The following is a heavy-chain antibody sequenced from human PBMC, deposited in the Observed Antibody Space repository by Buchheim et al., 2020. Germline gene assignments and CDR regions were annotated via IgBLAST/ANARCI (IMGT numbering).Heavy chain of an antibody. CDR2: INPSGTTI. J-gene: IGHJ6*02. D-gene: IGHD7-27*01. CDR3: ARVRIWGTSNYYGMDV. CDR1: GFTFSIFG. V-gene: IGHV3-48*04. Sequence: EVQLVESGGGLVQPGGSLRLSCAASGFTFSIFGMNWVRQAPGKGLEWVSYINPSGTTISYADSVRGRFTRSRDTAKSSLYRQMDSLRAEDTAVYYCARVRIWGTSNYYGMDVWGQGTT.